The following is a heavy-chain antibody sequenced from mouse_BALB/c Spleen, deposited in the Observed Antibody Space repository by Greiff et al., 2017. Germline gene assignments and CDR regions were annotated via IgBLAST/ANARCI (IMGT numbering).Heavy chain of an antibody. Sequence: DVQLVESGPGLVKPSQSLSLTCTVTGYSITSDYAWNWIRQVPGNKLEWMGYISYSGSTSYNPSLKSRIPITRDTSKNQFFLQLNSVTTEDTATYYCASRGDYGSSYWYFDVWGAGTTVTVSA. V-gene: IGHV3-2*02. CDR2: ISYSGST. CDR1: GYSITSDYA. D-gene: IGHD1-1*01. J-gene: IGHJ1*01. CDR3: ASRGDYGSSYWYFDV.